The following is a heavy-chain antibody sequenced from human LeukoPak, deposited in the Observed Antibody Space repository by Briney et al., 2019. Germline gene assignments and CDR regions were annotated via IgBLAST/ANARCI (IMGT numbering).Heavy chain of an antibody. CDR2: ISSSSSYI. CDR3: AKDRKGIAAAGTHYYYYYGMDV. CDR1: GFTFSSYS. V-gene: IGHV3-21*01. J-gene: IGHJ6*02. D-gene: IGHD6-13*01. Sequence: GGSLRLSCAASGFTFSSYSMNWVRQAPGKGLEWVSSISSSSSYIYYADSVKGRFTISRDNSKNALYLQMNSLRAEDTAVYYCAKDRKGIAAAGTHYYYYYGMDVWGQGTTVTVSS.